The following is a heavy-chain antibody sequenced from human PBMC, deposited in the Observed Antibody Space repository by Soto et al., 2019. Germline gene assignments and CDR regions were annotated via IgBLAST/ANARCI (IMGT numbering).Heavy chain of an antibody. D-gene: IGHD6-13*01. CDR3: AKATSSRDGYYYYGMDG. Sequence: QVQLVESGGGVVQPGRSLRLSCAASRFTFSSYGIHWVRQAPGKGLEWVAVISYDGSNKYYADSVKGRFTISRDNSKNXXYVQMDSLSAEDSAVYYCAKATSSRDGYYYYGMDGWGPGTTVTVSS. J-gene: IGHJ6*02. CDR1: RFTFSSYG. CDR2: ISYDGSNK. V-gene: IGHV3-30*18.